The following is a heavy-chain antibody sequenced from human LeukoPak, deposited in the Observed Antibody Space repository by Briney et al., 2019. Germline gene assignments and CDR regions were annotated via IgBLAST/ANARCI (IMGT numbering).Heavy chain of an antibody. V-gene: IGHV4-34*01. CDR2: INHSGST. Sequence: PSETLSLTCAVYGGSFSGYYWSWIRQPPGKGLEWIGEINHSGSTNYNPSLKSRVTISVDTSKNQFSLKLSSVTAADTAVYYCARAPFSYYYGTDVWGQGTTVTVSS. J-gene: IGHJ6*02. CDR3: ARAPFSYYYGTDV. CDR1: GGSFSGYY. D-gene: IGHD3-3*01.